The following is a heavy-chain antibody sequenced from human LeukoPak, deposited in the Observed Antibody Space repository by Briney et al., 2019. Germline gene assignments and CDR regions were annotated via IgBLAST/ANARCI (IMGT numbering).Heavy chain of an antibody. J-gene: IGHJ4*02. D-gene: IGHD2-2*01. CDR2: ISGSGGST. CDR1: GFTFSSYA. CDR3: AKPPYCSSTSCYLAIETVD. Sequence: GGSLRLSCAASGFTFSSYAMSWVRQAPGKGLEWVSAISGSGGSTYYADSVKGRFTISRDNSKNTLYLQMNSLRAEDTAVYYCAKPPYCSSTSCYLAIETVDWGQGTLVTVSS. V-gene: IGHV3-23*01.